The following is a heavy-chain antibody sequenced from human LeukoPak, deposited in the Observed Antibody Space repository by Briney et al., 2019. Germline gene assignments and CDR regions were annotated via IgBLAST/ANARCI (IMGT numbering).Heavy chain of an antibody. CDR3: ARDLTTVVTPDY. V-gene: IGHV3-30-3*01. J-gene: IGHJ4*02. CDR1: GFTFSSYA. Sequence: GGSLRRSCAASGFTFSSYAMHWVRQAPGKGLEWVAVISYDGSNKYYADSVKGRFTISRDNSKNTLYLQMNSLRAEDTAVYYCARDLTTVVTPDYWGQGTLVTVSS. D-gene: IGHD4-23*01. CDR2: ISYDGSNK.